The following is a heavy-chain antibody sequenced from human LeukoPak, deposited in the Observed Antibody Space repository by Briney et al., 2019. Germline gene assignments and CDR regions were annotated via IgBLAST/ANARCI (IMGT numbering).Heavy chain of an antibody. D-gene: IGHD5-18*01. V-gene: IGHV1-69*13. CDR2: IIPIFGTA. Sequence: SVKVSCKASGGTFSSYAISWVRQAPGQGLEWMGGIIPIFGTANYAQKFQGRVTITADESTSTAYMELSSLRSEDTAVYYCARDSGDTAMVPDYWGQGTLVTVSS. J-gene: IGHJ4*02. CDR1: GGTFSSYA. CDR3: ARDSGDTAMVPDY.